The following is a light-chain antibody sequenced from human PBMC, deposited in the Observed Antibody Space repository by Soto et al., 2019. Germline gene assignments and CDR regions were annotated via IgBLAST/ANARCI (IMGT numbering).Light chain of an antibody. CDR1: KLGDKY. CDR3: QAWDSSTDVV. Sequence: SYELTQPPSVSVSPGQTASITCSGDKLGDKYTCWYQQKQGHYPVLVIYQHSQRPSGIPERFSGSNSGNTATLTISGTQAMDEADYYCQAWDSSTDVVFGGGTKLTVL. J-gene: IGLJ2*01. CDR2: QHS. V-gene: IGLV3-1*01.